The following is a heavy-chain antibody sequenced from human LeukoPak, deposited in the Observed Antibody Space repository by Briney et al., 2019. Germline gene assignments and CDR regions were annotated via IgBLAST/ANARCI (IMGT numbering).Heavy chain of an antibody. D-gene: IGHD6-19*01. J-gene: IGHJ3*02. Sequence: ASVKVSCKASGYTFTGYYMHWVRQAPGQGLEWMGWINPNSGGTNYAQKFQGRVTMTRDTSISTAYMELSRLRSDDTAVYYCARGNSGWSTDAFDIWGQGTMVTVSS. CDR3: ARGNSGWSTDAFDI. V-gene: IGHV1-2*02. CDR1: GYTFTGYY. CDR2: INPNSGGT.